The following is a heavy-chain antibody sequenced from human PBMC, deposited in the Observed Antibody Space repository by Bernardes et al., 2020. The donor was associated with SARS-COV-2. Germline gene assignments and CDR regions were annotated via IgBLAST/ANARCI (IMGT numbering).Heavy chain of an antibody. V-gene: IGHV3-30-3*01. Sequence: GGPLPLSCAASGFTFGSSSLHWVRQAPGPGLASVAVLSHDGHNQHYADSVKGRLTISRDNAKNTLYLQMNSLRGDDTALYYCARGESMIVVPAAFFLYYGRDVWGKGTTVNVSS. J-gene: IGHJ6*04. CDR2: LSHDGHNQ. CDR1: GFTFGSSS. D-gene: IGHD2-2*01. CDR3: ARGESMIVVPAAFFLYYGRDV.